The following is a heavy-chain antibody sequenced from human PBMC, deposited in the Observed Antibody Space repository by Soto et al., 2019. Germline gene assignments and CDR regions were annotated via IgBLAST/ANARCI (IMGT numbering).Heavy chain of an antibody. J-gene: IGHJ4*02. CDR3: AIHLLYDFWSGYHLS. CDR1: GYTLTELS. CDR2: FDPEDGET. D-gene: IGHD3-3*01. Sequence: ASVKVSCKVSGYTLTELSMHWVRQAPGKGLEWMGGFDPEDGETIYAQKFQGRVTMTEDTSTDTAYMELSSLRSEDTAVYYCAIHLLYDFWSGYHLSWGQGTLVTVSS. V-gene: IGHV1-24*01.